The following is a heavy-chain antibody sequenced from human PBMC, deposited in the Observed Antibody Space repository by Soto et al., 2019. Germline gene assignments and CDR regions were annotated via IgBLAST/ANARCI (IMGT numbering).Heavy chain of an antibody. V-gene: IGHV4-31*03. CDR1: GGSVRRGNYY. D-gene: IGHD3-10*01. Sequence: QVQLQESGPGLVKPSQTLSLTCTVSGGSVRRGNYYWSWIRQFPGKGLEWIGYISNSGRTHYNPSLMSRITIFVDTSKNQFFLELRSVTAADTALYYCARADYATGSYYPDYWVQGTLVTVSS. CDR2: ISNSGRT. CDR3: ARADYATGSYYPDY. J-gene: IGHJ4*02.